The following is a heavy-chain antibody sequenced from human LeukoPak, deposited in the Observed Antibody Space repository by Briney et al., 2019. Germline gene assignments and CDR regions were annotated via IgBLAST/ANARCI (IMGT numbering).Heavy chain of an antibody. D-gene: IGHD3-16*01. CDR2: INPSSGRT. J-gene: IGHJ6*02. CDR1: GYTLTSDY. Sequence: ASVKVSCKASGYTLTSDYMHWVRQAPGQGLEWMGVINPSSGRTSYAQKFQGRVTMTRDTSTSTVYMELSSLRSEDTAVYYCARDLQNWAYGMDVWGQGTTVTVSS. V-gene: IGHV1-46*01. CDR3: ARDLQNWAYGMDV.